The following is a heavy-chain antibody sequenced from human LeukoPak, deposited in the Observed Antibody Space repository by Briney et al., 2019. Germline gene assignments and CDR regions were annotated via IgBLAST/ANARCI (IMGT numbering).Heavy chain of an antibody. CDR2: IKQDGSEK. Sequence: GGSLRLSCAASGFTFSSYWMSWVRQAPGKGLEWVANIKQDGSEKYYVDSVKGRFTISRDNAKNSLYLQMNSLRAEDTAVYYCARGRHDYVWGSYRWSTLDVWGKGTTVTVSS. D-gene: IGHD3-16*02. CDR1: GFTFSSYW. V-gene: IGHV3-7*01. CDR3: ARGRHDYVWGSYRWSTLDV. J-gene: IGHJ6*04.